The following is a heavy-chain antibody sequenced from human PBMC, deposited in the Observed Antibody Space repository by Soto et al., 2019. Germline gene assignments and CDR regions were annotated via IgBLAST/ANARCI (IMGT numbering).Heavy chain of an antibody. CDR1: GFTFSSYG. V-gene: IGHV3-33*01. CDR2: IWYDGSNK. J-gene: IGHJ3*02. Sequence: GGSLRLSCAASGFTFSSYGMHWVRQAPGKGLEWVAVIWYDGSNKYYADSVKGRFTISRDNSKNTLYLQMNSLRAEDTAVYYCARDGPVVVVAAPRKGAFDIWGQGTMVTVSS. D-gene: IGHD2-15*01. CDR3: ARDGPVVVVAAPRKGAFDI.